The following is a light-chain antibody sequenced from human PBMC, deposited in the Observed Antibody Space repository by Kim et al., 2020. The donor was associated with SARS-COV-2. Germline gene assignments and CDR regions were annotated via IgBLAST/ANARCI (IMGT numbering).Light chain of an antibody. V-gene: IGKV6-21*01. Sequence: VTPKEKVPITCRASQSIGSKLQWYQQKPGQSPKLLITVASQSFSGVPSRFSGSGTGTDFTLTINSLEAEDAAVYYCHQTANLPLTFGGGTKLEI. CDR2: VAS. CDR1: QSIGSK. J-gene: IGKJ4*01. CDR3: HQTANLPLT.